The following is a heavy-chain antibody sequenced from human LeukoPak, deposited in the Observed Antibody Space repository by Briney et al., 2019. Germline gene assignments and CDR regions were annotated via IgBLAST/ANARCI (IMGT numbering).Heavy chain of an antibody. V-gene: IGHV4-34*01. Sequence: SETLSLTCAVYGGSFSGYYWSWIRQPPGKGLEWIGEINHSGSTSYNPSLKSRVTISVDTSKNQFSLKLSSVTAADTAVYYCARAGWYSSSPGGNWFDPWGQGTLVTVSS. CDR1: GGSFSGYY. CDR3: ARAGWYSSSPGGNWFDP. J-gene: IGHJ5*02. CDR2: INHSGST. D-gene: IGHD6-6*01.